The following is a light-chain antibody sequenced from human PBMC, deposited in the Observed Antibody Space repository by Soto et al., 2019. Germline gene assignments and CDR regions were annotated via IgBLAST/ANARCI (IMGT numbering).Light chain of an antibody. CDR3: QQYETFSGT. CDR1: QSVNSW. V-gene: IGKV1-5*03. Sequence: DIQMTQSPSTLSAYVGDSVTITCRASQSVNSWLAWYQQKPGKAPNLLMYKVSNLERGVPSRFSGSGSGTEFALTISSLQPEDFATYYCQQYETFSGTFGPGTKVDIK. CDR2: KVS. J-gene: IGKJ1*01.